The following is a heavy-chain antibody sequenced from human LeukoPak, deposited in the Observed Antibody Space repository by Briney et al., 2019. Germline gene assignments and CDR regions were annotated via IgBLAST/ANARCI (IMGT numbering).Heavy chain of an antibody. V-gene: IGHV3-66*01. D-gene: IGHD1-26*01. CDR3: ARDRSGATYFDY. Sequence: GGPLRLSCAASGFTVSSNYMSWVRQAPGKGLEWVSVIYSGGSTYYADSVKGRFTISRDNSKNTLYLQMNSLRAEDTAVYYCARDRSGATYFDYWGQGTLVTVSS. J-gene: IGHJ4*02. CDR1: GFTVSSNY. CDR2: IYSGGST.